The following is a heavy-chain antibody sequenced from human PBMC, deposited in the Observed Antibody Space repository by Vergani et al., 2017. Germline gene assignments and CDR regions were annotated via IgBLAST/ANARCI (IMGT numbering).Heavy chain of an antibody. CDR2: IFYSGST. J-gene: IGHJ5*02. V-gene: IGHV4-31*03. D-gene: IGHD3-10*01. Sequence: QVHLQESGPGLVKPSQTLSLTCTVSGGSFSSDGYYWSWIRQHPGKGLEWIGYIFYSGSTYYNPALQSRVTISIDMFKNQFSLKLSSVTAADTAVYYCARHSPRLLWFGEPRGFDPWGQGTLVTVSS. CDR3: ARHSPRLLWFGEPRGFDP. CDR1: GGSFSSDGYY.